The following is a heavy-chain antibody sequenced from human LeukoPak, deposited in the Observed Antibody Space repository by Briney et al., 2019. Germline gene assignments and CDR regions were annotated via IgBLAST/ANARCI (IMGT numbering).Heavy chain of an antibody. CDR2: MNPNSGNT. Sequence: ASVKVSCKASGYTFTSYDISWVRPATGQGLEWMGWMNPNSGNTGYAQKFQGRVTMTRNTSISTAYMELSSLRSEDTAVYYCARGRRGYYYYGMDVWGQGTTVTVSS. CDR1: GYTFTSYD. CDR3: ARGRRGYYYYGMDV. J-gene: IGHJ6*02. V-gene: IGHV1-8*01.